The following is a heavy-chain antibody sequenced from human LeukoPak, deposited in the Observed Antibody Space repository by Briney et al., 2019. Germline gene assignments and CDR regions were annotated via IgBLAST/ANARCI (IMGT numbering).Heavy chain of an antibody. CDR3: ARDTYRFFDL. Sequence: PGGSLRLSCAASGFTFSSYAMSWVRQAPGKGLEWVADIKEDGSEEYSVDSLKGRFIISRDNAKNSLYLQMDSLRAEDTAVYYCARDTYRFFDLWGRGTLVTVSS. J-gene: IGHJ2*01. CDR1: GFTFSSYA. V-gene: IGHV3-7*01. CDR2: IKEDGSEE.